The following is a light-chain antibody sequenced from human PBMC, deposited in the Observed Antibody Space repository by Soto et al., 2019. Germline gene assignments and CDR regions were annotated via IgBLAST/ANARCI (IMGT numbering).Light chain of an antibody. J-gene: IGKJ2*01. CDR1: QTINTY. V-gene: IGKV1-39*01. CDR2: AAF. CDR3: QQSYSIPRT. Sequence: DIQMTQSPSSLSASVGDRVTITCRASQTINTYLNWYQQKLGKAPKLLIYAAFTLQSRVPSRFSGSGSGTDFTLTISSLQPEDFATYYCQQSYSIPRTCGQGTKLQIK.